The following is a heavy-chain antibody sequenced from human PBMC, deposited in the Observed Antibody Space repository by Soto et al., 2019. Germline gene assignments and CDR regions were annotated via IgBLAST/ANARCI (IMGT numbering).Heavy chain of an antibody. CDR2: IYYSGST. D-gene: IGHD3-10*01. V-gene: IGHV4-39*01. CDR3: ARQRITMVRGVIMPYYYYGMDV. Sequence: SETLSLTCTVSGGSISSSSYYWGWIRQPPGKGLEWIGSIYYSGSTYYNPSLKSRVTISVDTSKNQFSLKLSSVTAADTAVYYCARQRITMVRGVIMPYYYYGMDVWGQGTTVTVSS. CDR1: GGSISSSSYY. J-gene: IGHJ6*02.